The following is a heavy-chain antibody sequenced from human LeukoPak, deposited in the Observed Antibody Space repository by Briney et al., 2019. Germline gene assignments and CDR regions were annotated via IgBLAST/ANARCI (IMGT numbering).Heavy chain of an antibody. CDR1: GVNFINYG. Sequence: PGGSLRLSCVASGVNFINYGMHWVRQAPGKGLEWVAFIRFNGTTKVYGDSVEGRFTISRDNSKNTLYLQMNSLRAEDTAVYYCAKAVGIAAAAYMDVWGKGTTVTVSS. D-gene: IGHD6-13*01. CDR3: AKAVGIAAAAYMDV. V-gene: IGHV3-30*02. J-gene: IGHJ6*03. CDR2: IRFNGTTK.